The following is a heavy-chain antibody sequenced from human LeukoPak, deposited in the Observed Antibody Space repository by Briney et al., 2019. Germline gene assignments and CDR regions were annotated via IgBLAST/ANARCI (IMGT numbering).Heavy chain of an antibody. J-gene: IGHJ4*02. CDR2: ISSSSSTI. CDR1: GFTFSDYY. V-gene: IGHV3-11*01. CDR3: ARQCRAYCGGDCYWYYFDY. Sequence: GGSLRLSCAASGFTFSDYYMSWIRQAPGKGLEWVSYISSSSSTIYYADSVKGRFTISRDNAKNSLYLQMNSLRAEDTAVYYCARQCRAYCGGDCYWYYFDYWGQGTLVTVSS. D-gene: IGHD2-21*02.